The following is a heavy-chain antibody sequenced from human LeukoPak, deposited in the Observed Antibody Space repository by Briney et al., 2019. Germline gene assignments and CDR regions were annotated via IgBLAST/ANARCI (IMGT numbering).Heavy chain of an antibody. D-gene: IGHD2-2*01. CDR1: GFTFSSYS. V-gene: IGHV3-30*18. J-gene: IGHJ4*02. Sequence: PGGSLRLSCAASGFTFSSYSMNWVRQAPGKGLEWVAVISYDGSNKYYADSVKGRFTISRDNSKNTLYLQMNSLRAEDTAMYFCAKEGSSTWEYFFDYWGQGTLVTVSS. CDR2: ISYDGSNK. CDR3: AKEGSSTWEYFFDY.